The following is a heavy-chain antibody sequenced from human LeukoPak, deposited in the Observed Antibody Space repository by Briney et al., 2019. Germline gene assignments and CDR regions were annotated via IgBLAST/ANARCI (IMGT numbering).Heavy chain of an antibody. D-gene: IGHD3-22*01. J-gene: IGHJ3*02. CDR2: ISYDGSNK. CDR1: GFTFSSYA. V-gene: IGHV3-30-3*01. CDR3: ARGIYYYDSSGYDDAFDI. Sequence: PGRSLRLSCAASGFTFSSYAMHWVRQAPGKGLEWVAVISYDGSNKYYADSVKGRFTISRDNSKNTLYLQMNSLGAEDTAVYYCARGIYYYDSSGYDDAFDIWGQGTMVTVSS.